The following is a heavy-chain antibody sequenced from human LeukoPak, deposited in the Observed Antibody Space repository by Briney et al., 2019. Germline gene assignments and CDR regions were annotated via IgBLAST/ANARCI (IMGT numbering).Heavy chain of an antibody. J-gene: IGHJ5*02. CDR2: IYYTGIT. Sequence: SETLSLTCTVSGGSISSSSNYWGWVRQPPGKGLEWIGSIYYTGITYYSPSLKSRVTISIDTSKNQFSLSLFSVTAADTAVYSCARQGSYYDTTGYYYLNWFDPWGQGTLVTVTS. V-gene: IGHV4-39*01. CDR3: ARQGSYYDTTGYYYLNWFDP. CDR1: GGSISSSSNY. D-gene: IGHD3-22*01.